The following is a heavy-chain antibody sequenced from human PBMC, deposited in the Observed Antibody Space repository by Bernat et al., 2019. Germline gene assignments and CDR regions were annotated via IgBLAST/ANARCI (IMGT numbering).Heavy chain of an antibody. Sequence: EVQLVESGGGLVKPGGSLRLSCVASGFTFNNAWMCWVRQAPGKGLEWVGRIKSKPDGETTDYAAPVKGRFTISRDDSENTLSLQVNSVKTKDTALYDCARVFRAGPKGNAFDIWGKGTVVTV. D-gene: IGHD6-13*01. CDR3: ARVFRAGPKGNAFDI. CDR2: IKSKPDGETT. CDR1: GFTFNNAW. J-gene: IGHJ3*02. V-gene: IGHV3-15*01.